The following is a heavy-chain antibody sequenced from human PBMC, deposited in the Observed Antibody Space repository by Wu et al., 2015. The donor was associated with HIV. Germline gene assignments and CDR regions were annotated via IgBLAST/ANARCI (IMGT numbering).Heavy chain of an antibody. J-gene: IGHJ4*02. CDR2: MNPNSGGT. V-gene: IGHV1-2*02. Sequence: QVQLVQSGAEVKKPGASVKVSCKASGYTFTAYYMHWVRQAPGQGLEWMAWMNPNSGGTNYAQKFRGRVTLTRDSSISTAYMELSSLRSDDTAVYYCARVVVVTATLDFDYWGQGTLVTVSS. D-gene: IGHD2-21*02. CDR1: GYTFTAYY. CDR3: ARVVVVTATLDFDY.